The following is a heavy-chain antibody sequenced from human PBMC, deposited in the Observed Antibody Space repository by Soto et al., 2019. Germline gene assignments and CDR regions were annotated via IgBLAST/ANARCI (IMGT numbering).Heavy chain of an antibody. D-gene: IGHD6-13*01. J-gene: IGHJ3*02. V-gene: IGHV3-33*03. CDR3: AKDPDSSSWYSWARQAFDT. Sequence: GGSLRLSCAASGFTFSSYGMHWVRQAPGKGLEWVAVISSNGSNIYYADSVKGRFTISRDNAKNTLYLQMNSLRAEDTAVYYCAKDPDSSSWYSWARQAFDTWGQATMVTVS. CDR2: ISSNGSNI. CDR1: GFTFSSYG.